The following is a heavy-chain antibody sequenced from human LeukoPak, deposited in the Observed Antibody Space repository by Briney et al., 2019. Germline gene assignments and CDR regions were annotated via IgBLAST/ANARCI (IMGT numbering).Heavy chain of an antibody. V-gene: IGHV3-23*01. CDR2: ISGSGGST. D-gene: IGHD2-2*02. CDR3: ANRGYCSSTSCYTMVH. CDR1: GFTFSSYA. J-gene: IGHJ4*02. Sequence: PGGSLRLSCAASGFTFSSYAMSWVRQAPGKGLEWVSAISGSGGSTYYADSVKGRFTISRDNSKNTLYLQMNSLRAEDTAVYYCANRGYCSSTSCYTMVHWGQGTLVTVSS.